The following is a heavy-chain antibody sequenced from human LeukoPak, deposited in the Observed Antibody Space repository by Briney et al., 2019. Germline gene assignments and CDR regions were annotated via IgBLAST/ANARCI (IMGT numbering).Heavy chain of an antibody. Sequence: SETLSLTCTVSGGSISSSSYYWGWIRQPPGKGLEWIGSIYYSGSTYYNPSLKSRVTISVDTSKNQFSLKLSSVTAADTAVYYCARLYGDYGLYWGQGTLVTVSS. CDR1: GGSISSSSYY. CDR2: IYYSGST. CDR3: ARLYGDYGLY. D-gene: IGHD4-17*01. V-gene: IGHV4-39*01. J-gene: IGHJ4*02.